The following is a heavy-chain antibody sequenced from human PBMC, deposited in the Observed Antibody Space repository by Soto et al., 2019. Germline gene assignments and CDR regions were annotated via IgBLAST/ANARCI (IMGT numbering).Heavy chain of an antibody. D-gene: IGHD3-22*01. CDR1: GFDFEDYA. V-gene: IGHV3-43D*04. CDR3: AKSLYYYDSSPLDH. Sequence: PEGSLRLSCAAAGFDFEDYAMHWVRQVPGKGLEWVSLTNSDGTDSYYVDSVKGRFTISRDNAKRTLYLQMDRLRPEDTALYFCAKSLYYYDSSPLDHWGQGTLVTVSS. CDR2: TNSDGTDS. J-gene: IGHJ4*02.